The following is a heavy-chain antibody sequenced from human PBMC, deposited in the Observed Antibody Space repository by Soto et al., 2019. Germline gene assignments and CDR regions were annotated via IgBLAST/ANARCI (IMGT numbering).Heavy chain of an antibody. CDR3: ARRLAQAPTGENYYYYGMDV. CDR2: INSDGSST. V-gene: IGHV3-74*01. CDR1: GFTFSSYW. D-gene: IGHD3-16*01. J-gene: IGHJ6*02. Sequence: PGGSLRLSCAASGFTFSSYWMHWVRQAPGKGLVWVSRINSDGSSTSYADSVKGRFTISRDNAKNTLYLQMNSLRAEDTAVYYCARRLAQAPTGENYYYYGMDVWGQGTTVTVSS.